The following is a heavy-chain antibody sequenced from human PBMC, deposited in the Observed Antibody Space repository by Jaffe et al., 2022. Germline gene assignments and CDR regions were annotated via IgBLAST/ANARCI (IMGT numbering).Heavy chain of an antibody. CDR2: IYYSGST. D-gene: IGHD2-15*01. Sequence: QLQLQESGPGLVKPSETLSLTCTVSGGSISSSSYYWGWIRQPPGKGLEWIGSIYYSGSTYYKSSLKSRITISVDTSKNQFSLKLSSVTAADTAVYYCARHSLLSAYFDYWGQGTLVTVSS. CDR3: ARHSLLSAYFDY. V-gene: IGHV4-39*01. J-gene: IGHJ4*02. CDR1: GGSISSSSYY.